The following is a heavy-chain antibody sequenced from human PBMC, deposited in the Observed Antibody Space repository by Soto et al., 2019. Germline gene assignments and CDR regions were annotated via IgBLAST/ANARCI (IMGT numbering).Heavy chain of an antibody. CDR3: ARDKERQRLGGNYYYATDV. D-gene: IGHD5-12*01. Sequence: QVQLVQSGAEVKKPGSSVKVSCKASGGSFNTYAISWVRQAPGQGLEWMGGIIPIFRTPDYAQKFQGRVTIIADESTSQAYMELGGLRSDDTAVYYCARDKERQRLGGNYYYATDVWGQGTTVTVSS. J-gene: IGHJ6*02. CDR2: IIPIFRTP. V-gene: IGHV1-69*12. CDR1: GGSFNTYA.